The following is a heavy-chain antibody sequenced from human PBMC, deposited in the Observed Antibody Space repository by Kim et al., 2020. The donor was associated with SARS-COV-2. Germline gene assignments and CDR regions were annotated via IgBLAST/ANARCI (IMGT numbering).Heavy chain of an antibody. Sequence: GGSLRLSCAASGFTFSSYEMNWVRQAPGKGLEWVSYISSSGSTIYYADSVKGRFTISRDNAKNSLYLQMNSLRAEDTAVYYCARVRGYDSSGYQHYFDYWGQGTLVTVSS. V-gene: IGHV3-48*03. CDR3: ARVRGYDSSGYQHYFDY. D-gene: IGHD3-22*01. CDR2: ISSSGSTI. J-gene: IGHJ4*02. CDR1: GFTFSSYE.